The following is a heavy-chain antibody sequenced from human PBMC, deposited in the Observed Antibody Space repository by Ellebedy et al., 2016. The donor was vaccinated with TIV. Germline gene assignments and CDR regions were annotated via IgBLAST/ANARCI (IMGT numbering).Heavy chain of an antibody. Sequence: PSETLSLTCAASGFTFSSFGMHWVRQAPVKGLEWVAVIWFDGSNKYYADSVKGRFTLSRDNSKNTVYLQMSSLRPEDTAVYYCAREARWGNWYFDPWGRGTLITVST. CDR3: AREARWGNWYFDP. CDR2: IWFDGSNK. D-gene: IGHD4-23*01. J-gene: IGHJ2*01. CDR1: GFTFSSFG. V-gene: IGHV3-33*01.